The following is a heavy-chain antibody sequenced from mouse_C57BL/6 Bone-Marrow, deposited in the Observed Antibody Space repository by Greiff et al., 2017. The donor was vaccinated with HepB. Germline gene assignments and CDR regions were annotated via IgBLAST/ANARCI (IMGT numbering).Heavy chain of an antibody. CDR2: INPYNGGT. D-gene: IGHD1-1*01. J-gene: IGHJ2*01. CDR1: GYTFTDYY. Sequence: EVQLQQSGPVLLKPGASVKMSCKASGYTFTDYYMNWVKQSHGNSLEWIGVINPYNGGTSYNQKFKGKATLTVDKSSSTAYMELNSLTSEDSAVYYCTSNYGDFDYWGQGTTLTVSS. V-gene: IGHV1-19*01. CDR3: TSNYGDFDY.